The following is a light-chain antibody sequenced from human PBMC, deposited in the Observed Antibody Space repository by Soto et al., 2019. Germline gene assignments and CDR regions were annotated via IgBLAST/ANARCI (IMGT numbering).Light chain of an antibody. CDR1: QSVSGW. CDR2: DAS. V-gene: IGKV1-5*01. J-gene: IGKJ1*01. Sequence: DIQMTQSPSTLSASVGDTFTVTCRASQSVSGWLAWYQQKPGEXPKXXIYDASALPRGVPSRFSGSGSGTTGTITIASLQPDDCETYDGQQYETFSGTFGPGTKVDIK. CDR3: QQYETFSGT.